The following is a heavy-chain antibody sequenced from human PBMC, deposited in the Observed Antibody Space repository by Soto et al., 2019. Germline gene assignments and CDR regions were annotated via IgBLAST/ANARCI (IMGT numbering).Heavy chain of an antibody. D-gene: IGHD2-21*01. CDR3: ASWSSLSAYDFDY. J-gene: IGHJ4*02. CDR1: GGTFSSYA. V-gene: IGHV1-69*06. CDR2: IIPIFGTA. Sequence: SVKVSCKASGGTFSSYAISWVRQAPGQGLEWMGGIIPIFGTANYAQKFQGRVTITADKSTSTAYMELSSLRSEDTAVYYCASWSSLSAYDFDYWGQGTLVTVSS.